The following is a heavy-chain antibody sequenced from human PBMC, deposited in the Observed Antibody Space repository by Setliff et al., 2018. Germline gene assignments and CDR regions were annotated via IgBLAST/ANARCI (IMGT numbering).Heavy chain of an antibody. V-gene: IGHV3-23*01. D-gene: IGHD2-21*02. Sequence: PGGSLRLSCAASGLTFDNYAFSWVRQAPGKGLEWISAISADGSSVYYARSVRGRFTVSRDNSNSTVSLQMNSLRTEDTALYFCARATASLPTTASDYWGQGTLVTVSS. CDR2: ISADGSSV. J-gene: IGHJ4*02. CDR3: ARATASLPTTASDY. CDR1: GLTFDNYA.